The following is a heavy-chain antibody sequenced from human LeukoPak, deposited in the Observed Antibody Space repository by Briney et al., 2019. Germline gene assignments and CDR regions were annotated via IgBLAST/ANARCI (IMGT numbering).Heavy chain of an antibody. CDR2: ISGSGGTI. V-gene: IGHV3-23*01. Sequence: GGSLRLSCAASEFTFSDYGMSWVRQAPGKGLEWVSGISGSGGTIYYADSVKGRFTISRDNSKNTLYLQTNSLRAEDTAIYYCAKDLVYRVAVAGYGDSWGQGTLVTVSS. CDR3: AKDLVYRVAVAGYGDS. CDR1: EFTFSDYG. D-gene: IGHD6-19*01. J-gene: IGHJ4*02.